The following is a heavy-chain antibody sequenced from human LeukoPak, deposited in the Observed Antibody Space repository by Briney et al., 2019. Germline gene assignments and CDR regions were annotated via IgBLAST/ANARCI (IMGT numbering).Heavy chain of an antibody. V-gene: IGHV1-18*01. CDR3: ARDLGYDSSGYLDY. D-gene: IGHD3-22*01. CDR1: GGTFSSYA. CDR2: ISAYNGNT. J-gene: IGHJ4*02. Sequence: ASVKVSCKASGGTFSSYAISWVRQAPGQGLEWMGWISAYNGNTNYAQKLQGRVTMTTDTSTSTAYMELRSLRSDDTAVYYRARDLGYDSSGYLDYWGQGTLVTVSS.